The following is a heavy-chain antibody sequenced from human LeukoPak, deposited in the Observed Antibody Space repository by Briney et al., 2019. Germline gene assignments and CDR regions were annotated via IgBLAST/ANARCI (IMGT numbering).Heavy chain of an antibody. V-gene: IGHV3-7*04. CDR3: AKDKHWNVCDY. CDR2: ISQDGSVK. CDR1: GFTFSDYW. Sequence: PGGSLRLSCAASGFTFSDYWMIWSRHAPGKGLEWVAHISQDGSVKNYVDSVKGRFTISRDNANKFSYLQMNSLRADDTAVYYCAKDKHWNVCDYWGRGTLVTVSS. D-gene: IGHD1-1*01. J-gene: IGHJ4*02.